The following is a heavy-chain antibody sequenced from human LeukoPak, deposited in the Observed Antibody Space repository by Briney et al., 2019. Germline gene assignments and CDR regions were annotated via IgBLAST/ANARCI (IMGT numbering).Heavy chain of an antibody. J-gene: IGHJ4*02. CDR2: IKEDGSDA. CDR1: GFTFRSFW. Sequence: GGSLRLSCSASGFTFRSFWMTWVRQAPGKGLELVANIKEDGSDANYVDAVKGRFTISRDNAKNSLYLLMNSLRAEDTAIYYCARGYCSGGSCYGGDYWGQGTLVTVSS. CDR3: ARGYCSGGSCYGGDY. D-gene: IGHD2-15*01. V-gene: IGHV3-7*02.